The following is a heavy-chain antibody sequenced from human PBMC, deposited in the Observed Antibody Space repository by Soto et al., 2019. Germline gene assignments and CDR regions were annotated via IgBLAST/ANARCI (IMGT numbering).Heavy chain of an antibody. J-gene: IGHJ6*02. CDR2: IIPIFGTA. D-gene: IGHD2-2*01. CDR1: GGTFSSYA. Sequence: QVQLVQSGAEVKKPGSSVKVSCKASGGTFSSYAISWVRQAPGQGLEWMGGIIPIFGTANYAQKFQGRVTITADESTSTDYMKLSSLRSEDTAVYYCARHDCISSSCYYYYYYGMDVWGQGTTVTVSS. CDR3: ARHDCISSSCYYYYYYGMDV. V-gene: IGHV1-69*12.